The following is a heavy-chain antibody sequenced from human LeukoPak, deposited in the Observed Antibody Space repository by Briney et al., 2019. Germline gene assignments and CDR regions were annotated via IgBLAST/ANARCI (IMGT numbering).Heavy chain of an antibody. D-gene: IGHD5/OR15-5a*01. CDR3: ARDVSVSGMDV. CDR2: IKRDGSEK. V-gene: IGHV3-7*01. CDR1: GFTFTDYW. Sequence: GGSLTLSCPASGFTFTDYWMRCVRQAPRNGREWVANIKRDGSEKYYVDSVKGRFTISRDNPKKSVYLQMNSLRAEDTAIYYCARDVSVSGMDVWGQGTTVTVSS. J-gene: IGHJ6*02.